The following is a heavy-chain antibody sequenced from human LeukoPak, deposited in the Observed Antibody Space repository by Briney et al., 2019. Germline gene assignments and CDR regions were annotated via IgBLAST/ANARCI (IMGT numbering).Heavy chain of an antibody. V-gene: IGHV4-38-2*02. CDR3: ARVEREQLVDYY. J-gene: IGHJ4*02. CDR1: GYSISRGFY. CDR2: INHSGST. D-gene: IGHD6-6*01. Sequence: SETLSLTCSVSGYSISRGFYWAWVRQPPGKGLEWIGSINHSGSTSYNPSLKSRVTMSVDTSKNQFSLKVNSVTAADTAVYSCARVEREQLVDYYWGQGTLVTVSS.